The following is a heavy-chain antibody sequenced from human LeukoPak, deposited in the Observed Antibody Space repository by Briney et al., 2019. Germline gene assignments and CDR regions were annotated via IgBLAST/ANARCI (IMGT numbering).Heavy chain of an antibody. CDR2: INHSGST. V-gene: IGHV4-34*01. CDR1: GGSFSGYY. J-gene: IGHJ5*02. Sequence: SETLSLTCAVYGGSFSGYYWSWIRQPPGKGLEWIGEINHSGSTNYNPSLKSRVTISVDTSKNQFSLKLSSVTAADTAVYYCARVGVVVAAAWFDPWGQGTLVTVSS. D-gene: IGHD2-15*01. CDR3: ARVGVVVAAAWFDP.